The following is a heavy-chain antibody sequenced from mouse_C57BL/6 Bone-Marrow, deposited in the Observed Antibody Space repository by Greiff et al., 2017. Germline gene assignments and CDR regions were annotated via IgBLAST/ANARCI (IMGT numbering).Heavy chain of an antibody. CDR1: GFTFSSYG. V-gene: IGHV5-6*01. J-gene: IGHJ1*03. CDR3: ARRTTVRYFDV. Sequence: VQLKESGGDLVKPGGSLKLSCAASGFTFSSYGMSWVRQTPDKRLEWVATISSGGSYTYYPDSVKGRFTIYRDNAKNTLYLQMSSLKTEDTAMYYCARRTTVRYFDVWGTGTTVTVSS. CDR2: ISSGGSYT. D-gene: IGHD1-1*01.